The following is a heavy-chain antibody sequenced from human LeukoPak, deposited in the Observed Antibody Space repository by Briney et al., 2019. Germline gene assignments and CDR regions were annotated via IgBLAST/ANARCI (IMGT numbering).Heavy chain of an antibody. D-gene: IGHD6-19*01. Sequence: SETLSLTCTVSGGSISNYYWSWIRQPAGKGLEWIGRINTSGSTNYNPSLKSRVTVSADTSKNQFSLQLSSVTATDTAVYYCARGRAVAEYWGQGTLVTVSS. CDR3: ARGRAVAEY. V-gene: IGHV4-4*07. J-gene: IGHJ4*02. CDR2: INTSGST. CDR1: GGSISNYY.